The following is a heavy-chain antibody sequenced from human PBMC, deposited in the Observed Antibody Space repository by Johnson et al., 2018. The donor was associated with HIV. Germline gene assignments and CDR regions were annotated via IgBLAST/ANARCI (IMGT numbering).Heavy chain of an antibody. V-gene: IGHV3-23*04. J-gene: IGHJ3*01. CDR1: AFTFSSND. CDR2: ISGSGGST. Sequence: VQLVESGGGLVQPGGSLRLSCGASAFTFSSNDMKWVRQAPGKGLEWVSAISGSGGSTYYADSVKGRFTISRDNSKNTLYLQMNSLKTEDTAVYYCTTCPPGGDYLFSPLRVASGCVWGQGTMVTVS. D-gene: IGHD4-17*01. CDR3: TTCPPGGDYLFSPLRVASGCV.